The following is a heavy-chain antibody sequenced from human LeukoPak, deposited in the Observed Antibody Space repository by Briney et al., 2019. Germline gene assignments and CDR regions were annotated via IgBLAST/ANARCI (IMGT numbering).Heavy chain of an antibody. J-gene: IGHJ4*02. V-gene: IGHV4-38-2*01. CDR1: GYSISSGSY. CDR2: MYHSGST. D-gene: IGHD2-8*01. CDR3: ARQSNTLIYPRQFAS. Sequence: PSETLSLTCAVSGYSISSGSYWGWIRQPPGKGLEYIGSMYHSGSTYYNPSLKSRVTISVDTSKNQFSLNLRSVTAADTAVYYCARQSNTLIYPRQFASWGQGTQATVSS.